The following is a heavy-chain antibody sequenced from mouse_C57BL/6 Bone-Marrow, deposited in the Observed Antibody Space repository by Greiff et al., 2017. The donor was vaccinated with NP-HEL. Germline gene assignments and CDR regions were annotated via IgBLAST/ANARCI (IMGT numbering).Heavy chain of an antibody. V-gene: IGHV1-36*01. D-gene: IGHD1-1*01. Sequence: VQLKESGPVLVKPGPSVKISCKASGFTFTDYYMHWVKQSHGKSLEWIGLVYPYNGGTSYNQKFKGKATLTVDTSSSTAYMELNSLTSEDSAVYYCAMGTTVVDWYFDVWGTGTTVTVSS. CDR3: AMGTTVVDWYFDV. J-gene: IGHJ1*03. CDR1: GFTFTDYY. CDR2: VYPYNGGT.